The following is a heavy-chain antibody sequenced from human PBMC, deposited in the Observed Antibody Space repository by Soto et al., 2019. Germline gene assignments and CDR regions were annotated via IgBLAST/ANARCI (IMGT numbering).Heavy chain of an antibody. Sequence: KVSCKASGGTFSSYAISWVRQAPGQGLEWMGGIIPIFGTANYAQKFQGRVTITADESTSTAYMELSSLRSEDTAVYYCARAFRGPGYFNYWGQGTLVTVSS. CDR1: GGTFSSYA. CDR2: IIPIFGTA. D-gene: IGHD1-26*01. CDR3: ARAFRGPGYFNY. J-gene: IGHJ4*02. V-gene: IGHV1-69*01.